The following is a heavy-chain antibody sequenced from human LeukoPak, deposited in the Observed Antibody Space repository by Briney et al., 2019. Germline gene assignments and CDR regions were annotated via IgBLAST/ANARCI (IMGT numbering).Heavy chain of an antibody. CDR1: GGSISSYY. CDR3: ARDRGGLYCGGDCYSIPFYYYYYGMDV. J-gene: IGHJ6*02. D-gene: IGHD2-21*02. Sequence: SETLSLTCTVSGGSISSYYWSWIRQPPGKGLEWIGYIYYSGSTNYNPSLKSRVTISVDTSKNQFSLKLSSVTAADTAVYYCARDRGGLYCGGDCYSIPFYYYYYGMDVWGQGTTVTVSS. V-gene: IGHV4-59*12. CDR2: IYYSGST.